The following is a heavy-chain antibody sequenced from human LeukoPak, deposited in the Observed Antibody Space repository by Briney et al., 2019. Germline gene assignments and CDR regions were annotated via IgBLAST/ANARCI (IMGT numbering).Heavy chain of an antibody. CDR2: ISAYNGDT. V-gene: IGHV1-18*01. CDR1: GFTFTNYG. D-gene: IGHD1-1*01. Sequence: ASVKVSFKASGFTFTNYGFTWVRPAPGQGLAWMGWISAYNGDTNYSQKLPGGVTMTTDTSTGTAYMELRSLRSDDTAVYYCARIAERQLAYYFDYWGQGTLVTVSS. J-gene: IGHJ4*02. CDR3: ARIAERQLAYYFDY.